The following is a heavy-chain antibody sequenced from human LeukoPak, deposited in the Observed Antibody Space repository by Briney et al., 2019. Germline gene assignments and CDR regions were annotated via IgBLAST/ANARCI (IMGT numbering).Heavy chain of an antibody. J-gene: IGHJ5*02. Sequence: SETLSLTCTVSGGSISSGSYYWSWIRQPAGKGLEWIGRIYTSGSINYNSSLKSRVTISVDTSKNQYSLKLSSVTAADTAVYYCARGIGYCSSTSCYEAAAWFDPWGQGTLVTVSS. CDR1: GGSISSGSYY. D-gene: IGHD2-2*01. CDR3: ARGIGYCSSTSCYEAAAWFDP. CDR2: IYTSGSI. V-gene: IGHV4-61*02.